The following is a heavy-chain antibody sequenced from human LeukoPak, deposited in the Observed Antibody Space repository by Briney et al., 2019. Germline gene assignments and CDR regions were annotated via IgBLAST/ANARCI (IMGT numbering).Heavy chain of an antibody. D-gene: IGHD3-22*01. CDR3: ARGSRYYYDSSGYYRGGFDY. J-gene: IGHJ4*02. CDR1: GGSISSYY. Sequence: SETLSLTCTVSGGSISSYYWSWIRQPPGKGLEWIGYIYYSGSTNYNPSPKSRVTISVDTSKNQFSLKLSSVTAADTAVYYCARGSRYYYDSSGYYRGGFDYWGQGTLVTVSS. V-gene: IGHV4-59*01. CDR2: IYYSGST.